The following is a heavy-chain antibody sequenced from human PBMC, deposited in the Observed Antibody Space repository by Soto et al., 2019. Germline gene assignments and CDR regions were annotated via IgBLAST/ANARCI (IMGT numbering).Heavy chain of an antibody. CDR3: ARGRGITIFGVTAKYWFDP. V-gene: IGHV3-21*01. J-gene: IGHJ5*02. D-gene: IGHD3-3*01. Sequence: EVQLVESGGGLVKPGGSLRLSCAASGFTFSSYSMNWVRQAPGKGLEWVSSISSSSSYIYYADSVKGRFTISRYNAKNSLYMHMHSLRAEDTAVYYCARGRGITIFGVTAKYWFDPWGQGTLVTVSS. CDR1: GFTFSSYS. CDR2: ISSSSSYI.